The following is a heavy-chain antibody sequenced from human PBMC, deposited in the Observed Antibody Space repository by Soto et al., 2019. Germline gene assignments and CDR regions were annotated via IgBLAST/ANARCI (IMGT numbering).Heavy chain of an antibody. J-gene: IGHJ3*02. Sequence: QLQLQESGPGLVKPSETLSLTCTVSGGSISSSSYYWGWIRQPPGKGLEWIGSIYYSGSTYYNPSLKSRVTISVDTSKNQFSLKLSSVTAADTAVYYCAIHPPLGYDFWSVEGLWAFDIWGQGTMVTVSS. D-gene: IGHD3-3*01. CDR3: AIHPPLGYDFWSVEGLWAFDI. CDR2: IYYSGST. CDR1: GGSISSSSYY. V-gene: IGHV4-39*01.